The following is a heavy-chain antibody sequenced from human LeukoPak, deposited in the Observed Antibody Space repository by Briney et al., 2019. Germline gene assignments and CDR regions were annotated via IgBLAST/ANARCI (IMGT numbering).Heavy chain of an antibody. Sequence: SETLSLTCAVYGGSFSGYYWSWIRQPPGKGLEWIGEINHSGSTSYNPSLKSRVTISVDTSKNQFSLKLSSVTAADTAVYYCARGESTAAQNTFDYWGQATLVTLPS. D-gene: IGHD6-6*01. J-gene: IGHJ4*02. CDR1: GGSFSGYY. V-gene: IGHV4-34*01. CDR2: INHSGST. CDR3: ARGESTAAQNTFDY.